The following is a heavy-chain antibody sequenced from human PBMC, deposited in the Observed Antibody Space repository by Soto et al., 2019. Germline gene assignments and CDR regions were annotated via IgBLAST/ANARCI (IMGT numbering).Heavy chain of an antibody. CDR1: GFTFSSNA. D-gene: IGHD3-3*01. CDR2: IKEDGSER. J-gene: IGHJ4*02. CDR3: ARDVGPVTIFGEALSGYFDF. V-gene: IGHV3-7*03. Sequence: LGGSLRLSCAASGFTFSSNAMSWVRQAPGKGLGWLASIKEDGSERYYLDSVKGRFTISRDNAKDSLSLQMNSLRGEDTAFYYCARDVGPVTIFGEALSGYFDFWGQGTLVTVSS.